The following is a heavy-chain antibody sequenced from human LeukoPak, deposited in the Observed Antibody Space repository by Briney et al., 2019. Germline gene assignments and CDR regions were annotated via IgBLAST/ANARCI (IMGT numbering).Heavy chain of an antibody. D-gene: IGHD3-10*01. Sequence: GGSLRLSCAASGFTFSSYAMSWVRQAPGQGLEWVSAISGSGGSTYYADSVKGRFTISRDNSKNTLYLQMNSLRAEDTAMYFCVRDVGAVRGEVYFDYWGQGTLVTVSS. CDR3: VRDVGAVRGEVYFDY. CDR1: GFTFSSYA. CDR2: ISGSGGST. V-gene: IGHV3-23*01. J-gene: IGHJ4*02.